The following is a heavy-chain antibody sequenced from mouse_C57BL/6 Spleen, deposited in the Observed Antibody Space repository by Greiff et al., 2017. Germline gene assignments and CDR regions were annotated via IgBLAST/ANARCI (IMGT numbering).Heavy chain of an antibody. CDR2: IRSKSNNYAT. J-gene: IGHJ4*01. CDR3: VRHPTVVGPYAMDY. CDR1: GFSFNTYA. D-gene: IGHD1-1*01. Sequence: EVKLVESGGGLVQPKGSLKHSCAASGFSFNTYAMNWVRQAPGKGLEWVARIRSKSNNYATYYADSVKDRFTISRDDSESMLYLQMNNLKTEDTAMYYCVRHPTVVGPYAMDYWGQGTSVTVSS. V-gene: IGHV10-1*01.